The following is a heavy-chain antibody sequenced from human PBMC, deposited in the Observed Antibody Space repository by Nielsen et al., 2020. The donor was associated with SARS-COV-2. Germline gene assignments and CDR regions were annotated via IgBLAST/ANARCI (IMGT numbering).Heavy chain of an antibody. CDR1: GFTFSSYG. Sequence: GESLKISCAASGFTFSSYGMHWVRQAPGKGLEWVAVISYDGSNKYYADSVKGRFTISRDNSKNTLYLQMNSLRAEDTAVYYCAKDLSVVAAAGPFDYWGQGTLVTVSS. J-gene: IGHJ4*02. D-gene: IGHD6-13*01. CDR2: ISYDGSNK. V-gene: IGHV3-30*18. CDR3: AKDLSVVAAAGPFDY.